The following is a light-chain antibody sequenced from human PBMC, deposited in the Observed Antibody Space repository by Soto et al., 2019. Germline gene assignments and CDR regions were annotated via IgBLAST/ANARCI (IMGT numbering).Light chain of an antibody. V-gene: IGKV3-20*01. CDR3: QHYVGGSSIT. J-gene: IGKJ5*01. CDR1: QSVSSR. Sequence: ESVMSQSPRTLSLSPGERATLSCRASQSVSSRLAWYQQKPGQAPRLLISGASSRATGIPDRFSGSGSGTDFTLTISRLEPEDFALYYCQHYVGGSSITFGQGTRRRL. CDR2: GAS.